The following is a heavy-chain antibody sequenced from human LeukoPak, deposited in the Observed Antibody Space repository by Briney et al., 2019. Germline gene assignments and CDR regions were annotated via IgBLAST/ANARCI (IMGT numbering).Heavy chain of an antibody. D-gene: IGHD1-26*01. CDR3: ARGGWKYSGTYLNY. CDR2: INHSGST. Sequence: SETLSLTCAVYGESFSGYYWSWIRQPPGKGLEWIGEINHSGSTNYNPSLKSRVTISVATSKNQFSLKLSSVTAADTAVYYCARGGWKYSGTYLNYWGQGTLLTVSS. J-gene: IGHJ4*02. CDR1: GESFSGYY. V-gene: IGHV4-34*01.